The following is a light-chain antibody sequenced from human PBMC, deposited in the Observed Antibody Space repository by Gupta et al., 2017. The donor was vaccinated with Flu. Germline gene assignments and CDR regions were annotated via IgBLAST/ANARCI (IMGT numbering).Light chain of an antibody. J-gene: IGLJ2*01. V-gene: IGLV2-8*01. CDR1: SNDVGGYDY. Sequence: QSALTQPPSASGSPGQSVTISCTGSSNDVGGYDYVSWYQQHPDKAPKLLLYEVTKRPSEVPDRFSGSKSGNTASLTVSGLQPEDEATYYCSAYADAHVLLGGGTKLTVL. CDR2: EVT. CDR3: SAYADAHVL.